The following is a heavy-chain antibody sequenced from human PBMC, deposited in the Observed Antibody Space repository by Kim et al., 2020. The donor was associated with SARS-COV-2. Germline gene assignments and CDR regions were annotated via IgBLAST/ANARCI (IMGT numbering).Heavy chain of an antibody. CDR1: GGSISSSSYY. V-gene: IGHV4-39*01. D-gene: IGHD3-10*01. CDR2: IYYSGST. Sequence: SETLSLTCTVSGGSISSSSYYWGWIRQPPGKGLEWIGSIYYSGSTYYNPSLKSRVTISVDTSKNQFSLKLSSVNAADTAVYYCARRGGGVRGVIDYWGQGTLVTVSS. J-gene: IGHJ4*02. CDR3: ARRGGGVRGVIDY.